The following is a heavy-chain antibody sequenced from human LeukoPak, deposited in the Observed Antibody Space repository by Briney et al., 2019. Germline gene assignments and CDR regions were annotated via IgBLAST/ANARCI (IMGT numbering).Heavy chain of an antibody. D-gene: IGHD3-9*01. CDR3: AKGDYDILTGYPSHYFDY. CDR1: GFTFSSYG. J-gene: IGHJ4*02. V-gene: IGHV3-23*01. CDR2: ISGSGGST. Sequence: QSGGSLRLSCAASGFTFSSYGMSWVRQAPGKGLEWVSAISGSGGSTYYADSVKGRFTISRDNSKNTLYLQMNSLRAEDTAVYYCAKGDYDILTGYPSHYFDYWGQGTLVTVSS.